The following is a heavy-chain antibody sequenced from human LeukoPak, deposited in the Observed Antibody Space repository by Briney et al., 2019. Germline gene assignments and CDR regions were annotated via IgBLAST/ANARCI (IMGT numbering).Heavy chain of an antibody. D-gene: IGHD1-26*01. CDR3: ARGAYSGSYSFDY. V-gene: IGHV1-2*02. CDR2: ITPSGGT. CDR1: GYTFTSYA. Sequence: ASVKVSCKASGYTFTSYAMHWVRQAPGQGLEWMGWITPSGGTNYAQKFQGRVTMTRDPSITTAYMELSRLRSDDTAVYYCARGAYSGSYSFDYWGQGTLVTVSS. J-gene: IGHJ4*02.